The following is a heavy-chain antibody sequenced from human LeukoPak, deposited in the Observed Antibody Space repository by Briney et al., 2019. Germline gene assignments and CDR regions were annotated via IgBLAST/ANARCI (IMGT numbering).Heavy chain of an antibody. CDR2: TSGSGFNR. CDR1: GFTFSSYA. V-gene: IGHV3-23*01. Sequence: GGSLRLSCAASGFTFSSYAVSWVRQAPGKGLQWVSGTSGSGFNRYYADSVKGRFTISRDNSKNTLYLQMNSLRAEDTAIYYCAKSLAMSASGVEYWGQGTLVAVSS. CDR3: AKSLAMSASGVEY. J-gene: IGHJ4*02.